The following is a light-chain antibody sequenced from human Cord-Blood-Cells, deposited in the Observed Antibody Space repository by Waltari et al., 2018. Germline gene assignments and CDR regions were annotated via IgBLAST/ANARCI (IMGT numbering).Light chain of an antibody. J-gene: IGLJ3*02. CDR3: SSYTSSSTFEV. CDR1: SSDVGGYNY. CDR2: DVS. Sequence: QSALTQPASVSGSPGQSITISCTGTSSDVGGYNYVSWYQQHPGKVPQLMIYDVSKRPSGVSNRFSGSKSGNTASLTISGLQAEDEADYYCSSYTSSSTFEVFGGGTKLTVL. V-gene: IGLV2-14*01.